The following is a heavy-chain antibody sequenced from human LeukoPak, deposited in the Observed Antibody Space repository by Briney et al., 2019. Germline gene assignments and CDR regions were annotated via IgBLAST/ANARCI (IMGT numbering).Heavy chain of an antibody. J-gene: IGHJ6*02. CDR2: MNPNSGNT. CDR1: GYTFTSYD. Sequence: GASVKVSCKASGYTFTSYDINWVRQATGQGLEWMGWMNPNSGNTGYAQKFQGRVTMTRNTSISTAYMELSSLRSEDTAVYYCARERITRDGYRRYYYGMDVWGQGITVTVSS. CDR3: ARERITRDGYRRYYYGMDV. D-gene: IGHD5-24*01. V-gene: IGHV1-8*01.